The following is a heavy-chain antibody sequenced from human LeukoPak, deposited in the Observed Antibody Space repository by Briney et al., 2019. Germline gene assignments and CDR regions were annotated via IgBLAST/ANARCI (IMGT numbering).Heavy chain of an antibody. CDR3: ASLGIGR. CDR2: ISSNGGST. CDR1: GFTFSSYA. Sequence: GVSLRLSCAASGFTFSSYAMHGVRQAPGKGLEYVSAISSNGGSTYYADSVKGRFTISRDNSKTTLYPQMGSLRAEDMAVYYCASLGIGRWGQGTLVTVSS. V-gene: IGHV3-64*02. D-gene: IGHD7-27*01. J-gene: IGHJ4*02.